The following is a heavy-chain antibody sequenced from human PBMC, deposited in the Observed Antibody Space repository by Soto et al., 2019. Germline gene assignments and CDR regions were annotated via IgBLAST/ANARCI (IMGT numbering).Heavy chain of an antibody. Sequence: QVQLVQSGAEVKKPGASVKVSCKASGYTFTGYYMHWVRQAPGQGLEWMGWINPNSGGTNYAQKFQGRVTMTRDTSISTAYMELSRLRSDDTAVYYCARGGEVVPADRAGWFDPWGQGTLVTVSS. CDR1: GYTFTGYY. CDR2: INPNSGGT. J-gene: IGHJ5*02. D-gene: IGHD2-2*01. V-gene: IGHV1-2*02. CDR3: ARGGEVVPADRAGWFDP.